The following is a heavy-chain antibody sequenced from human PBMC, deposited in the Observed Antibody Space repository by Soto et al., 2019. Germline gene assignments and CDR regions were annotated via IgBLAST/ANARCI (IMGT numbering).Heavy chain of an antibody. V-gene: IGHV3-30*18. CDR1: GFTFSSYG. J-gene: IGHJ6*02. D-gene: IGHD6-19*01. CDR3: AKNMPVAGTYYYYGMDV. Sequence: QVQLVESGGGVAQPGRSLRLSCAASGFTFSSYGMHWVRQAPGKGLEWVAVISYDGSNKYYADSVKGRFTISRDNSKNTLYLQMNSLRAEDTAVYYCAKNMPVAGTYYYYGMDVWGQGTTVTVSS. CDR2: ISYDGSNK.